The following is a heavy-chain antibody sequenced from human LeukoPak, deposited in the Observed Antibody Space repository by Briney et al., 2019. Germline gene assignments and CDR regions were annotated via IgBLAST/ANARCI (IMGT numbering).Heavy chain of an antibody. D-gene: IGHD5/OR15-5a*01. CDR1: GYTFTSYF. CDR3: ARGPSPSTGMDV. V-gene: IGHV1-46*01. Sequence: ASVKVSCKASGYTFTSYFIHWVRQAPGEGLEWMGIINPTGGSTRYAQKFQGRVTMTRDTSTSTVYMELSRLRSDDTAVYYCARGPSPSTGMDVWGQGTTVTVSS. CDR2: INPTGGST. J-gene: IGHJ6*02.